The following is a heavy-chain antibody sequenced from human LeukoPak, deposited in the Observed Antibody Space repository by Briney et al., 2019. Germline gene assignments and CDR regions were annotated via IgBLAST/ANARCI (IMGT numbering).Heavy chain of an antibody. CDR2: ISYDGSNK. CDR1: GSTFSSYA. V-gene: IGHV3-30-3*01. D-gene: IGHD3-3*01. J-gene: IGHJ5*02. CDR3: AREGGTYYDFWSGYSNPNWFDP. Sequence: PGGSLRLSCAASGSTFSSYAMHWVRQAPGKGLEWVAVISYDGSNKYYADSVKGRFTISRDNSKNTLYLQMNSLRAEDTAVYYCAREGGTYYDFWSGYSNPNWFDPWGQGTLVTVSS.